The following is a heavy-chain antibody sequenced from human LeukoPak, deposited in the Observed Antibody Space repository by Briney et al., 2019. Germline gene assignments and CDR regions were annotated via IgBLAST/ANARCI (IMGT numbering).Heavy chain of an antibody. CDR2: INIDGRST. D-gene: IGHD3-22*01. CDR3: ASHSGYYYDSSGYELDY. CDR1: GFTFSSYW. V-gene: IGHV3-74*01. Sequence: PGGSLRLSCAASGFTFSSYWMHWVRQAPGKGLVWVSRINIDGRSTRYADSVKGRFTISTDNAKHTLYLQTNSLRAEDTAVYYCASHSGYYYDSSGYELDYWGQGTLVTVSS. J-gene: IGHJ4*02.